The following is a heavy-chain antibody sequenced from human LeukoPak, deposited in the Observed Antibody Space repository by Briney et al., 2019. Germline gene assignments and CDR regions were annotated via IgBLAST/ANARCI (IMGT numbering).Heavy chain of an antibody. V-gene: IGHV3-30-3*01. Sequence: GRSLRLSCAASGSTFSSYAMHWVRQAPGKGLEWVAVISYDGSNKYYADSVKGRFTISRDNSKNTLYLQMNSLRAEDTAVYYCARMARGLSSCWYSEYFQHWGQGTLVTVSS. J-gene: IGHJ1*01. CDR2: ISYDGSNK. CDR1: GSTFSSYA. CDR3: ARMARGLSSCWYSEYFQH. D-gene: IGHD6-19*01.